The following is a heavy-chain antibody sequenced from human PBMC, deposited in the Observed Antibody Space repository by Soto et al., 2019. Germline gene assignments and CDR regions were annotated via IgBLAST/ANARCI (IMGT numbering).Heavy chain of an antibody. CDR3: ARHLYYGSGSRTYYFDY. CDR1: GGSISSYY. D-gene: IGHD3-10*01. CDR2: IYYSGST. Sequence: SETLSLTCTVSGGSISSYYWSWIRQPPGKGLEWIGYIYYSGSTNYNPSLKSRVTISVDTSKNQFSLKLSSVTAADTAVYYCARHLYYGSGSRTYYFDYWGQGTLVTVSS. V-gene: IGHV4-59*08. J-gene: IGHJ4*02.